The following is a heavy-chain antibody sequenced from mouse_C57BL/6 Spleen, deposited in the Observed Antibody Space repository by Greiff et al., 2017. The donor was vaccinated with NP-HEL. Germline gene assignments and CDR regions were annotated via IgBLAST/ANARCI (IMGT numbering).Heavy chain of an antibody. CDR2: ISSGSSTI. Sequence: EVMLVESGGGLVKPGGSLKLSCAASGFTFSDYGMHWVRQAPEKGLEWVAYISSGSSTIYYADTVKGRFTISRDNAKNTLFLQMTSLRSEDTAMYYCARKAYGNHGGVWYFDVWGTGTTVTVSS. CDR3: ARKAYGNHGGVWYFDV. V-gene: IGHV5-17*01. J-gene: IGHJ1*03. CDR1: GFTFSDYG. D-gene: IGHD2-1*01.